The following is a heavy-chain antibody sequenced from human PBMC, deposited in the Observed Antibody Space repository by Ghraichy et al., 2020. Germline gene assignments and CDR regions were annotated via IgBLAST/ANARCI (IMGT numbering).Heavy chain of an antibody. Sequence: GESLNISCAASGFTFSSYGMHWVRQAPGKGLEWVAFIRYDGSNKYYADSVKGRFTISRDNSKNTLYLQMNSLRAEDTAVYYCAKDLAAAGTPTNWFDPWGQGTLVTVSS. J-gene: IGHJ5*02. D-gene: IGHD6-13*01. CDR3: AKDLAAAGTPTNWFDP. CDR2: IRYDGSNK. CDR1: GFTFSSYG. V-gene: IGHV3-30*02.